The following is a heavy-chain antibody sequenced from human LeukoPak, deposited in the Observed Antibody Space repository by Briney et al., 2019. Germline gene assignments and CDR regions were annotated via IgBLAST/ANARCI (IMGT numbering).Heavy chain of an antibody. J-gene: IGHJ4*02. CDR1: GYTFTNYG. Sequence: GASVKVSCTASGYTFTNYGISWVRQAPGQGLEWMGWISAYNGDTNYAQKLQGRVTMTTDTSTSTAYMELRTLRSDDTAVYYCAVRNRSSWSPFDFWGQGTLVTVSS. CDR2: ISAYNGDT. CDR3: AVRNRSSWSPFDF. V-gene: IGHV1-18*01. D-gene: IGHD6-13*01.